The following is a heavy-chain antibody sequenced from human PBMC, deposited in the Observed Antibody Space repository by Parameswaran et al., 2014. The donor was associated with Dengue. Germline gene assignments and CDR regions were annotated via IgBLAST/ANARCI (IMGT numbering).Heavy chain of an antibody. J-gene: IGHJ6*02. CDR3: ARSPSYYYGMDV. CDR2: IWYDGSNK. V-gene: IGHV3-33*01. Sequence: WIRQPPGKGLEWVAVIWYDGSNKYYADSVKGRFTISRDNSKNTLYLQMNSLRAEDTAVYYCARSPSYYYGMDVWGQGTTVTVSS.